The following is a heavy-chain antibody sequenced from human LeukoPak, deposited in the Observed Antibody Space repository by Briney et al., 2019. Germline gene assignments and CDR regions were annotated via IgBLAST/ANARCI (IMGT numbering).Heavy chain of an antibody. D-gene: IGHD3-9*01. CDR3: VKSYDILTGPQR. Sequence: GGTLRLSCSAPGFTFSSYAMHWVRQAPGKGLEYVSAISSNGGSTYYADSVKGRVTSSRDNSKNTLYLQMSSLRAEDTAVYYCVKSYDILTGPQRWGQGTLVTVSS. CDR1: GFTFSSYA. V-gene: IGHV3-64D*06. CDR2: ISSNGGST. J-gene: IGHJ4*02.